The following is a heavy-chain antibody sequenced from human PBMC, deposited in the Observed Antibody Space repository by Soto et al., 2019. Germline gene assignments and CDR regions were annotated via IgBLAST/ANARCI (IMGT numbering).Heavy chain of an antibody. CDR1: GFSFSSFA. J-gene: IGHJ4*02. CDR2: VSGRGGDT. V-gene: IGHV3-23*01. CDR3: AQDPNYDFWSGFSAVYFDY. Sequence: EVHLLQSGGGLVQPGGSLRLSCAASGFSFSSFALSWVRQSPGKGLEWVAAVSGRGGDTYYANSVKGRFTISRDNSQNTLFLQMNSLRAEDSAIYYCAQDPNYDFWSGFSAVYFDYWGQGTLVTVSS. D-gene: IGHD3-3*01.